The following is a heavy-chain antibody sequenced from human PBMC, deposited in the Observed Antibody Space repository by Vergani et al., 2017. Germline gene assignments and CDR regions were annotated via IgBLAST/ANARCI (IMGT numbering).Heavy chain of an antibody. CDR3: ARRYSYALDRYYYYYMDV. V-gene: IGHV3-33*01. CDR1: GFTFSSYG. J-gene: IGHJ6*03. D-gene: IGHD5-18*01. CDR2: IWYDGRNK. Sequence: QVQLVESGGGVVQPGRSLRLSCAASGFTFSSYGMHWVRQAPGKGLEWVAVIWYDGRNKYYADSVKGRFTISRDNSKNTLYLQMNSLRAEDTAVYYCARRYSYALDRYYYYYMDVWGKGTTVTVSS.